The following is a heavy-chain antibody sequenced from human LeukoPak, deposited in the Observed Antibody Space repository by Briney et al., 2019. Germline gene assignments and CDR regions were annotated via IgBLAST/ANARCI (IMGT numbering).Heavy chain of an antibody. CDR3: VRDWGYDSSGYWQKYFDT. CDR1: GFTFSRYD. CDR2: IDTASDT. V-gene: IGHV3-13*01. D-gene: IGHD3-22*01. Sequence: GGSLRLSCAASGFTFSRYDMHWVRQPTGKGLEWVSAIDTASDTYYPGSVKGRFTISRENAKNSLYLLMNSLRAGDTAVYYCVRDWGYDSSGYWQKYFDTWGQGTLVTVSS. J-gene: IGHJ4*02.